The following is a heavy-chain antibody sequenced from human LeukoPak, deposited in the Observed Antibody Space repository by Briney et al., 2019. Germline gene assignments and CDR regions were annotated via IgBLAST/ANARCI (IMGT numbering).Heavy chain of an antibody. D-gene: IGHD2-21*02. Sequence: ASVTVSCKASGYTFTSYDINWVRQATGQGLEWMGWMNPNSGNTGYAQKFQGRVTMTRNTSISTAYMELSSLRSEDTAVYYCARGAYCGGDCQNDAFDIWGQGTMVTVSS. J-gene: IGHJ3*02. CDR3: ARGAYCGGDCQNDAFDI. CDR2: MNPNSGNT. CDR1: GYTFTSYD. V-gene: IGHV1-8*01.